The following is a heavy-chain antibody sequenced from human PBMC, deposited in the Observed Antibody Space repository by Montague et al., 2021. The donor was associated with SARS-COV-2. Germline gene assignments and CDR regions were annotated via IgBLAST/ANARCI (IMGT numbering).Heavy chain of an antibody. V-gene: IGHV4-39*01. J-gene: IGHJ6*02. D-gene: IGHD3-9*01. Sequence: SETLSLTCTVSGGSISSSSYYWGWIRQPPGKGLEWIGSIYYNGSTYYNPSLKSRVTISVDTSKNQFSLKPSSVTAADTAVYYCARAFTDWLRYYGMDVWGQGTTVTVSS. CDR3: ARAFTDWLRYYGMDV. CDR2: IYYNGST. CDR1: GGSISSSSYY.